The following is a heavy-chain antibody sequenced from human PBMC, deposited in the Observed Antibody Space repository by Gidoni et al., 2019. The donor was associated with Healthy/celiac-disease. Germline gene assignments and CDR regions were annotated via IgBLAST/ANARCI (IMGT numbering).Heavy chain of an antibody. CDR3: ARDLDSWEEWPARAPDY. CDR1: GFTFSSYA. Sequence: QVQLVESGGGVVQPGRSLRLSCAASGFTFSSYAMHWVRQAPGKGLEWLEVISDDGSNKYYADSVKGRFTISRDNSKNTLYLQMNSLRAEDTAVYYCARDLDSWEEWPARAPDYWGQGTLVTVSS. J-gene: IGHJ4*02. D-gene: IGHD3-3*01. CDR2: ISDDGSNK. V-gene: IGHV3-30-3*01.